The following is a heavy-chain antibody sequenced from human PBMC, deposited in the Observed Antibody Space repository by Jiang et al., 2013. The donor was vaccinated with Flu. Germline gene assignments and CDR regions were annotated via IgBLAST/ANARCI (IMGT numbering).Heavy chain of an antibody. CDR3: ASAPGWNDKWFDP. V-gene: IGHV4-59*01. J-gene: IGHJ5*02. CDR2: GST. D-gene: IGHD1-1*01. Sequence: GSTNYNPSLKSRVTISVDTSKNQFSLKLSSVTAADTAVYYCASAPGWNDKWFDPWGQGTLVTVSS.